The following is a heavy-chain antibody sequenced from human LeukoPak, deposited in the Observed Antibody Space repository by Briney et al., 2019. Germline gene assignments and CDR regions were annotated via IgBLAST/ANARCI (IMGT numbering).Heavy chain of an antibody. D-gene: IGHD2-8*02. Sequence: QPGGSLRLSCADSGLTFGNYWIHWVRQAPGKGLVWVSRINSDGRTISYADSVKGRFTISRDNARNTVYLQMNSLRAEDTAVYYCVRGATGGNYGNFQHWGEGNLVTVSS. V-gene: IGHV3-74*01. J-gene: IGHJ1*01. CDR3: VRGATGGNYGNFQH. CDR2: INSDGRTI. CDR1: GLTFGNYW.